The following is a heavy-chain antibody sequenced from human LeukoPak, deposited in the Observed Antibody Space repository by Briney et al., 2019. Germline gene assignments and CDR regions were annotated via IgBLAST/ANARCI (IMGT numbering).Heavy chain of an antibody. Sequence: PGRSLRLSCAASGFTFSSYGMHWVRQAPGKGLEWVAVIWYDGSNKYYADSVKGRFTISRDNSKNTLYLQMNSLRAEDTAVYYCARDRLSSSSGYDYWGQGTLVTVSS. D-gene: IGHD6-19*01. J-gene: IGHJ4*02. CDR3: ARDRLSSSSGYDY. V-gene: IGHV3-33*01. CDR1: GFTFSSYG. CDR2: IWYDGSNK.